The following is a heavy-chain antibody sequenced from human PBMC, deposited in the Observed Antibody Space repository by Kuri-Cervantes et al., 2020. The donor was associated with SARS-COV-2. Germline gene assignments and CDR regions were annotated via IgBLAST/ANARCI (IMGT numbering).Heavy chain of an antibody. J-gene: IGHJ4*02. D-gene: IGHD1-1*01. CDR3: VRDGDHWNFDY. V-gene: IGHV3-43D*04. Sequence: GESLKISCAASGFTFDDYAMHWVRQAPGKGLEWVSLISWDGGSTYYADSVKGRFTISRDNAKNMLFLQVNSLRAEDTAVYYCVRDGDHWNFDYWGQGTLVTVSS. CDR2: ISWDGGST. CDR1: GFTFDDYA.